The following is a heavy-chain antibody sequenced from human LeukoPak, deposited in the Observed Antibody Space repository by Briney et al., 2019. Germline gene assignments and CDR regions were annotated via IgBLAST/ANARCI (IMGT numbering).Heavy chain of an antibody. Sequence: SETLSLTCTVSGYSISSGYYWGWIRQPPGKGLEWIGSIYHSGSTYYNPSLKSRVAISVDTSKNQFSLKLSSVTAADTAVYYCARGYSGYDYWGQGTLVTVSS. CDR1: GYSISSGYY. CDR2: IYHSGST. CDR3: ARGYSGYDY. J-gene: IGHJ4*02. D-gene: IGHD5-12*01. V-gene: IGHV4-38-2*02.